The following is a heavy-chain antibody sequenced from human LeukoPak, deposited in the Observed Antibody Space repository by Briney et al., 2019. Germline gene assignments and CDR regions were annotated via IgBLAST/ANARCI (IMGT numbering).Heavy chain of an antibody. V-gene: IGHV3-30*02. Sequence: GGSLRLSCAASGFTFSSYGMHWVRQAPGKGLEWVAFIRYDGSNKYYADSVKGRFTISRDNSKNTLYLQMNSLRAEDTAVYYCAKLPDIVVVPAAIPRLDNWFDPWGQGTLVTVSS. CDR3: AKLPDIVVVPAAIPRLDNWFDP. J-gene: IGHJ5*02. D-gene: IGHD2-2*02. CDR1: GFTFSSYG. CDR2: IRYDGSNK.